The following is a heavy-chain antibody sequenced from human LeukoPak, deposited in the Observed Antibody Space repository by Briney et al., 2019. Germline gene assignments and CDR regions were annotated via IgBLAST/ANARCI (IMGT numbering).Heavy chain of an antibody. V-gene: IGHV3-23*01. D-gene: IGHD6-19*01. CDR1: RFTFSTYA. CDR3: ARSAYDSGWYMFAIDS. CDR2: ISGSGYRT. Sequence: GGSLRLSCAASRFTFSTYAMSWVRQAPAKGLEWVSGISGSGYRTNYADSVKGRFTISRDSSKNTLYLQMNSLRAEDTAVYFCARSAYDSGWYMFAIDSWGQGTLVTVSS. J-gene: IGHJ4*02.